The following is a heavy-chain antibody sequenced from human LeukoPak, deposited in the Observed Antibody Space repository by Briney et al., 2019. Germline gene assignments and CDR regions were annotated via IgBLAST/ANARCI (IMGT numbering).Heavy chain of an antibody. CDR3: ARVISAAGTGLEAFDI. J-gene: IGHJ3*02. D-gene: IGHD6-13*01. V-gene: IGHV3-23*01. CDR1: GFTFSSYA. Sequence: GGSLRLSCAASGFTFSSYAMSWVRQAPGKGLEWVSAISGSGDNTYCADSVKGRFTISRDNSKNTLYLQMNSLRAEDTAVYYCARVISAAGTGLEAFDIWGQGTMVTVSS. CDR2: ISGSGDNT.